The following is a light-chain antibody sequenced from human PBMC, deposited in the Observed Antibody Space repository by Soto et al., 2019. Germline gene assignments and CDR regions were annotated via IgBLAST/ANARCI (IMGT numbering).Light chain of an antibody. J-gene: IGKJ1*01. CDR2: AAS. Sequence: DIQMTQSPSSLSASVGDRVTITCRASQSIGKHLNWYQQKPGKAPKFLIYAASSLQSGVPSRFSGSGSGTEFTLTISSLQPEDFATYYCQQYNSYSPTFGQGTKVDIK. CDR1: QSIGKH. CDR3: QQYNSYSPT. V-gene: IGKV1-16*01.